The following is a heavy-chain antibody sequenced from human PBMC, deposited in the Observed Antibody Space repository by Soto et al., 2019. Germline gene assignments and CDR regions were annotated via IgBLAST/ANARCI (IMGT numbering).Heavy chain of an antibody. J-gene: IGHJ4*02. CDR2: IDPSDSYT. V-gene: IGHV5-10-1*01. CDR3: ARHAPSTYYYDSSEVPFFDY. CDR1: GYSFTSYC. D-gene: IGHD3-22*01. Sequence: LNXCCKSSGYSFTSYCISWVRQMPGKGLEWMGRIDPSDSYTNYSPSFQGHVTISADKSISTAYLQWSSLKASDTAMYYCARHAPSTYYYDSSEVPFFDYWGQGTLVTVSS.